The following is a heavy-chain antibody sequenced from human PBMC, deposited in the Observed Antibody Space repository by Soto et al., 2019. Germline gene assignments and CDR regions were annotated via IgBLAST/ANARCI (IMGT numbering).Heavy chain of an antibody. D-gene: IGHD3-9*01. CDR2: IYSGGST. Sequence: GGSLRLSCAASGFTVSSNYMSWVRQAPGKGLEWVSVIYSGGSTYYADSVKGRFTISRDNSKNTLYLQMNSLRAEDTAVYYCARDYDILTGSRFDYWGQGTLVTVSS. CDR3: ARDYDILTGSRFDY. CDR1: GFTVSSNY. J-gene: IGHJ4*02. V-gene: IGHV3-53*01.